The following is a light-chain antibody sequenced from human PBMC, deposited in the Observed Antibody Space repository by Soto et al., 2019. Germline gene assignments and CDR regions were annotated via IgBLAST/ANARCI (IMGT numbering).Light chain of an antibody. CDR1: AGAVTSSSY. V-gene: IGLV7-43*01. CDR2: SAT. CDR3: LLYFSDGQGV. J-gene: IGLJ2*01. Sequence: QTVVTQEPSLAVSPGGTVTLTCASSAGAVTSSSYPGCFQQKPGQAPRPLIHSATDKHSWTPARFSGSLLGGKAALTLSGVQPEDEAEYYCLLYFSDGQGVFGGGTKLTVL.